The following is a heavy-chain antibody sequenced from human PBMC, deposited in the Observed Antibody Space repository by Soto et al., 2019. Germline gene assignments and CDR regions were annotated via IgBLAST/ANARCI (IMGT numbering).Heavy chain of an antibody. CDR2: INAGNGNT. CDR3: ARVRGRIVAITGFPYYSYYVMDV. J-gene: IGHJ6*04. CDR1: GYTFTSYA. V-gene: IGHV1-3*01. Sequence: ASVKVSCKASGYTFTSYAMHWVRQAPGQRLEWMGWINAGNGNTKYSQKFQGRVTITRDTSASTAYMELSSLRSEDTAVYYCARVRGRIVAITGFPYYSYYVMDVWGKGTTVTVSS. D-gene: IGHD3-22*01.